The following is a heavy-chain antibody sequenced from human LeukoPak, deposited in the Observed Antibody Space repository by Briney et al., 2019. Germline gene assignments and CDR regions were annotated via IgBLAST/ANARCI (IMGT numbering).Heavy chain of an antibody. CDR1: RYRFTYYW. CDR3: AKYYYDRSVCPCDY. CDR2: ISSGDSDI. D-gene: IGHD3-22*01. J-gene: IGHJ4*02. Sequence: GESLHISCQGPRYRFTYYWIGWARPTPGKGLEWMGIISSGDSDIRYSPSFQGQVTFSADKSISTAYLQWSRLEASDTAMYDCAKYYYDRSVCPCDYWGQGTLVTVSS. V-gene: IGHV5-51*01.